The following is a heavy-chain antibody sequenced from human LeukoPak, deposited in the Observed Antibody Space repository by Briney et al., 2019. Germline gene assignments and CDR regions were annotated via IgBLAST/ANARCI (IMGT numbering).Heavy chain of an antibody. J-gene: IGHJ6*03. Sequence: PSETLSLTCTVSGGSMNYYWSWVRQPLGKVLEWIGYIYHSGHTYYNPSFQSRVSISLDTSNNRFSLKLASVTAADTAVYYCARLDVDSDFYYFMDVWGKGTTVAVSS. CDR3: ARLDVDSDFYYFMDV. V-gene: IGHV4-59*01. CDR1: GGSMNYY. CDR2: IYHSGHT. D-gene: IGHD5-12*01.